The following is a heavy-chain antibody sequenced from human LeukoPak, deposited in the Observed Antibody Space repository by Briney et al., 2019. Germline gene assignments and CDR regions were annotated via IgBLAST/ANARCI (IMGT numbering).Heavy chain of an antibody. V-gene: IGHV3-NL1*01. CDR2: IYSGGST. J-gene: IGHJ4*02. CDR1: GFTFSSYA. D-gene: IGHD1-26*01. Sequence: PGRSLRLSCAASGFTFSSYAMHWVRQAPGKGLEWVSVIYSGGSTYYADSVKGRFTISRDNSKNTLYLQMNSLRAEDTAVYYCAKGGPTGSNYFDFWGQGTLVTVSS. CDR3: AKGGPTGSNYFDF.